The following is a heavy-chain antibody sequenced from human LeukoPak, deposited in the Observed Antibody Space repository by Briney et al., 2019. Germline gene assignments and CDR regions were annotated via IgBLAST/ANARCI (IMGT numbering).Heavy chain of an antibody. J-gene: IGHJ4*02. D-gene: IGHD3-10*01. V-gene: IGHV6-1*01. CDR1: GDSVPGSPAV. CDR3: ARGAVRGGTNFDY. Sequence: SQTLALTLAISGDSVPGSPAVWNWITQSPSRGLEWLGRAYYRSKRYIDYAVSVKGRITITPDTSKNQFSLQLNSVTPEDTAAYYCARGAVRGGTNFDYWGQGTLVTVSS. CDR2: AYYRSKRYI.